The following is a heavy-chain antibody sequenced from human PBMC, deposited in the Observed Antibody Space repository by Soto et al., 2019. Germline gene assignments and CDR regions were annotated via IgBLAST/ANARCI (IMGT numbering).Heavy chain of an antibody. CDR1: GFTFSSYA. V-gene: IGHV3-23*01. D-gene: IGHD3-22*01. CDR3: AKASGVVVTEIDY. Sequence: EVQLLESGGGLVQPGGSLRLSCAASGFTFSSYAMSWVRQAPGKGLEWVSAISGSGGSAYYADSVKGRFTISRDNSKNTLYLQMNSLRAEDTAVYYCAKASGVVVTEIDYWGQGTLVTVSS. J-gene: IGHJ4*02. CDR2: ISGSGGSA.